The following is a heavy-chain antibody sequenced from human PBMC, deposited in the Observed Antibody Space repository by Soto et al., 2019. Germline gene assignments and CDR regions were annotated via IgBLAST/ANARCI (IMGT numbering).Heavy chain of an antibody. Sequence: GGSLRLSCAASGFIFSNYAMNWVRQAPGKGLEWVSTIGANGGPTYYADSVKGRFAISRDNSRDTLYLQMNSLRPEDTAVYYCAKRPLALRVFDDWGQGTLVTVAS. CDR3: AKRPLALRVFDD. V-gene: IGHV3-23*01. D-gene: IGHD1-7*01. CDR1: GFIFSNYA. J-gene: IGHJ4*02. CDR2: IGANGGPT.